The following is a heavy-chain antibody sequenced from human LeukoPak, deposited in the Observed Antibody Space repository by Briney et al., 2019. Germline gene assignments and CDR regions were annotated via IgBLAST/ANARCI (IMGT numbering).Heavy chain of an antibody. D-gene: IGHD4-11*01. V-gene: IGHV4-38-2*01. J-gene: IGHJ4*02. CDR3: ARRAYSDLYFDY. Sequence: PSETLSLTCAVSGYSISSASYWGWIRQPPGKGLEWIGSISPSGNTYYNPSLKSRISISLGTSKNQFSLKLTSMTAADTAFYYCARRAYSDLYFDYWGQGTLVTVSS. CDR2: ISPSGNT. CDR1: GYSISSASY.